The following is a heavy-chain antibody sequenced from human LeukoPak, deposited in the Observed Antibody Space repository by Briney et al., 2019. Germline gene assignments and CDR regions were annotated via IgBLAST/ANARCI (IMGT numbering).Heavy chain of an antibody. V-gene: IGHV1-8*01. CDR3: ASNVAATRWFDP. J-gene: IGHJ5*02. D-gene: IGHD2-15*01. CDR1: GYTFTSYD. Sequence: GASVKVSCKASGYTFTSYDINWVRQATGQGLEWMGWMNPNSGNTGYAQKLQGRVTMTRNTSISTAYMELSSLRSEDTAVYYCASNVAATRWFDPWGQGTLVTVSS. CDR2: MNPNSGNT.